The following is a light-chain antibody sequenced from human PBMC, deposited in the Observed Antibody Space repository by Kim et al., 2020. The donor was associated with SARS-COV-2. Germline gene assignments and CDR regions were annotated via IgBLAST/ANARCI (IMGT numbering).Light chain of an antibody. CDR2: DAS. J-gene: IGKJ2*01. CDR3: QQRSNWPPYMYT. V-gene: IGKV3-11*01. CDR1: QSVSSY. Sequence: EIVLTQSPATLSLSPGERATLSCRASQSVSSYLAWYQQKPGQAPRLLIYDASNRATGIPARFSGSGSGTDFTLTISSLEPEDFAVYYCQQRSNWPPYMYTFGQGTKLEI.